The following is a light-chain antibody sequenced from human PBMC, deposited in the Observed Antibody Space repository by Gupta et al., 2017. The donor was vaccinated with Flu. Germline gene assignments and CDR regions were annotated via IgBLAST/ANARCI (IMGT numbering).Light chain of an antibody. CDR1: QSVNSN. CDR3: QQYNNWPPYT. CDR2: GAS. Sequence: IVMTQSPVTLSVTPGERATLSCWASQSVNSNLAWYQQKPGQAPRLLIYGASTRATAIPARFSGSGSGTEFTLTISSLQSEDFAVYYCQQYNNWPPYTFGQGTKLEIK. V-gene: IGKV3-15*01. J-gene: IGKJ2*01.